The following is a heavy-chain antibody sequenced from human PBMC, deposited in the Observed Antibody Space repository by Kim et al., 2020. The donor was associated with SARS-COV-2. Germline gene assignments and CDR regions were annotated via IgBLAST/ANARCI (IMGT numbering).Heavy chain of an antibody. V-gene: IGHV3-74*01. J-gene: IGHJ6*02. CDR1: GFTFSSYW. D-gene: IGHD2-2*01. Sequence: GGSLRLSCAASGFTFSSYWMHWVRQAPGKGLVWVSRINSDGSSTSYADSVKGRFTISRDNAKNTLCLQMNSLRAEDTAVYYCARDLQYPPEGYYYYGMDVWGQGTTVTVSS. CDR2: INSDGSST. CDR3: ARDLQYPPEGYYYYGMDV.